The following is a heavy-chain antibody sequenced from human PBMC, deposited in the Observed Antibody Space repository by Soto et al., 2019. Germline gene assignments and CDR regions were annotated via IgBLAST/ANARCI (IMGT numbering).Heavy chain of an antibody. J-gene: IGHJ4*02. CDR1: GGTFSSYA. CDR3: ATVEMATISPQYYFDY. V-gene: IGHV1-69*01. Sequence: QVQLVQSGAEVKKPGSSVKVSCKASGGTFSSYAISWVRQAPGQGLEWMGGIIPIFGTANYAQKFQGRVTITADESTSTAYMELSSLRSEETAVYYCATVEMATISPQYYFDYWGQGTLVTVSS. CDR2: IIPIFGTA. D-gene: IGHD5-12*01.